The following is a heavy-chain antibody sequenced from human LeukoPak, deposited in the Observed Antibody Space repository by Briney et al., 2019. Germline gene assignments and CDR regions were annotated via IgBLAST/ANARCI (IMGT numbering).Heavy chain of an antibody. Sequence: PGGSLRLSCAASGITFSTYWMNWVRQAPGKGLEWVANIKQDGSEKYYVDSVKGRFTISRDNSKKSVFLQMNSLRAEDTAVYYCVRSSITMVRGVIKSTTSWYHYYNMDVWGKGTTVTVSS. J-gene: IGHJ6*03. V-gene: IGHV3-7*01. D-gene: IGHD3-10*01. CDR1: GITFSTYW. CDR3: VRSSITMVRGVIKSTTSWYHYYNMDV. CDR2: IKQDGSEK.